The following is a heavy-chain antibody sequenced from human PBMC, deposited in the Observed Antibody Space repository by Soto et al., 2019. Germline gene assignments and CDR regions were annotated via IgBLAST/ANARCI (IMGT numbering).Heavy chain of an antibody. Sequence: GGSLILSCAASGFTFSDYGMHWVRPAPGKGLEWVAVMSYAGTYKYYADSVKGRFTISRDLPGNTLLLQMNSLRLEDTAVYFCAKEMCPRTVLDSSSPWGDYWGQGTLVTVSS. V-gene: IGHV3-30*18. CDR2: MSYAGTYK. CDR1: GFTFSDYG. J-gene: IGHJ4*02. D-gene: IGHD6-6*01. CDR3: AKEMCPRTVLDSSSPWGDY.